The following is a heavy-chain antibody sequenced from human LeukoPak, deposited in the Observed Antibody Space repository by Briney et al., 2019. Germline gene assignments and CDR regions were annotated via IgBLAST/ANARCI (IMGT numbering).Heavy chain of an antibody. D-gene: IGHD1-26*01. CDR2: IIPMFGRA. CDR1: GGTFSSYA. J-gene: IGHJ4*02. Sequence: PGASVKVSCKASGGTFSSYAISWVRQAPGQGLEWMGGIIPMFGRANYAQKFQGRITITTEESTSTAYMELSSLRSEDTAMYYCARVFARGGEISGSYYYWGQGTLVTVSS. V-gene: IGHV1-69*05. CDR3: ARVFARGGEISGSYYY.